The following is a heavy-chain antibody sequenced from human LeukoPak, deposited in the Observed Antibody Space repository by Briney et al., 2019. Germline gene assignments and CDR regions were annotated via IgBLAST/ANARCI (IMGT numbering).Heavy chain of an antibody. V-gene: IGHV3-7*01. CDR2: IRQDGSEK. CDR3: ARDGTAAGLYFDL. CDR1: GFTFTDYW. J-gene: IGHJ4*01. Sequence: GASLRLSCEVSGFTFTDYWMNWVRQAPGKGPEWGASIRQDGSEKTYVDSVKGRFTISRDNTKNSLSLQLNGLRAEDTAVYYCARDGTAAGLYFDLWGQGTLVTVSS. D-gene: IGHD6-13*01.